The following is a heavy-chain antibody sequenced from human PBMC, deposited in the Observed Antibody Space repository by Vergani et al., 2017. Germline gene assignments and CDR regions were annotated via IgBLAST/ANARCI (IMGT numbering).Heavy chain of an antibody. CDR1: GYTFTGYY. CDR3: ARLRYFDWLRHYYYYYGMDV. D-gene: IGHD3-9*01. V-gene: IGHV1-2*02. Sequence: QVQLVQSGAEVKKPGASVKVSCKASGYTFTGYYMHWVRQAPGHGLEWMGWINPNSGGTNYAQKFQGRVTMTRDTSISTAYMELSRLRSDDTAVYYCARLRYFDWLRHYYYYYGMDVWGQGTTVTVSS. CDR2: INPNSGGT. J-gene: IGHJ6*02.